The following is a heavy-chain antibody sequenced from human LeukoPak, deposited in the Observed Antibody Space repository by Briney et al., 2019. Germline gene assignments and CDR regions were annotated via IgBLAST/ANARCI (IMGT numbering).Heavy chain of an antibody. CDR2: IYYSGST. Sequence: NASETLSLTCTVSGGSISSYYWSWIRQPPGKGLEWIGYIYYSGSTNYNPSLKSRVTISVDTSKNQFSLKLSSVTAADTAVYYCARHAELDTFDYWGQGTLVTVSS. J-gene: IGHJ4*02. CDR3: ARHAELDTFDY. CDR1: GGSISSYY. D-gene: IGHD5-18*01. V-gene: IGHV4-59*08.